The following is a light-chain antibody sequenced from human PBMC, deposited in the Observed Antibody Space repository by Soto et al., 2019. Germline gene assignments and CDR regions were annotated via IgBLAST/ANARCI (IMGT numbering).Light chain of an antibody. CDR1: ALPKQY. J-gene: IGLJ2*01. CDR3: QSADSSSTSVV. CDR2: KDS. V-gene: IGLV3-25*03. Sequence: SYELTQPPSVSVSPGQTARITCSGDALPKQYAYWYQQKPDQAPMLVIYKDSERPSGIPERFSGSSSGTIVTLTISGVQAEDEADYYCQSADSSSTSVVFGGGTKLTVL.